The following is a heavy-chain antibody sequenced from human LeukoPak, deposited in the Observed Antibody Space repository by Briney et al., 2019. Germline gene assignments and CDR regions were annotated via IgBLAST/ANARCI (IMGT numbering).Heavy chain of an antibody. D-gene: IGHD4-17*01. J-gene: IGHJ4*02. CDR2: ICYSGGDT. V-gene: IGHV3-23*01. Sequence: GGSLRLSCAASGFTFSSYAMTWVRQAPGKGLEGVSAICYSGGDTYYADSVKGRFTISRDNSMNTLYLQMSSLRADDTALYYCAKDDDGHHHGVDHWGQGTLVTVSS. CDR3: AKDDDGHHHGVDH. CDR1: GFTFSSYA.